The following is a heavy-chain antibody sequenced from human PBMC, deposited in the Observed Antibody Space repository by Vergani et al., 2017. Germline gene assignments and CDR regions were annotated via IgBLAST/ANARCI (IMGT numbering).Heavy chain of an antibody. CDR3: TRQGPPGGDY. CDR2: IRSKANSYAT. CDR1: GFTFSGSA. Sequence: EVQLVESGGGLIQPGGSLRLSCAASGFTFSGSAMHWVRQASRKGLEWVVRIRSKANSYATAYAASVKGRFTISRDDSKNTAYLQMNSLKTEDTAVYYCTRQGPPGGDYWGQGTLVTVSS. D-gene: IGHD3-16*01. V-gene: IGHV3-73*01. J-gene: IGHJ4*02.